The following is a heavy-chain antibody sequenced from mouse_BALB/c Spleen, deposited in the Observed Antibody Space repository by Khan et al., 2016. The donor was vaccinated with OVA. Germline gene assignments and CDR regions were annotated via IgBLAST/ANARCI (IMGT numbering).Heavy chain of an antibody. CDR2: IWNDGST. V-gene: IGHV2-6-1*01. J-gene: IGHJ4*01. CDR1: GFSLTNYG. D-gene: IGHD2-10*01. CDR3: ARQPYYHYNIMDY. Sequence: QVQLKESGPGLVAPSQSLSITCIISGFSLTNYGVHWVRQPPGKGLEWLVVIWNDGSTTYNSALKSRLTISKDNSKSQVFLKMNSLQTDDTAMYFCARQPYYHYNIMDYWGQGTSVTVSS.